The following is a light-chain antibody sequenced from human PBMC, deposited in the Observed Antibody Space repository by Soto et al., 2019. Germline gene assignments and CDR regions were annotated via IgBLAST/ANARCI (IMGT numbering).Light chain of an antibody. J-gene: IGLJ3*02. CDR2: EVS. Sequence: QSALTQSASVSGSPGQSITISCIGTSSDVGGYNYVSWYQQHPGKAPKLMIYEVSNRPSGVSNRFSGSKSGNTASLTISGLQAEDEADYYCNSYTKSSTLNWVFGGGTKLTVL. V-gene: IGLV2-14*01. CDR3: NSYTKSSTLNWV. CDR1: SSDVGGYNY.